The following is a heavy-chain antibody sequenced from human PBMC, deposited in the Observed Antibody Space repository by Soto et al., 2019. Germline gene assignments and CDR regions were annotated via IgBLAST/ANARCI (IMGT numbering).Heavy chain of an antibody. D-gene: IGHD4-17*01. CDR1: GFDFSDYA. CDR2: ISGSGGVT. Sequence: EVQLLESGGGLVQPGGSLRLSCTASGFDFSDYAVTWVRQAPGKGLEWVAGISGSGGVTKYADSVKGRFTISRDNFRTTLYLLMNSLRAGDTAVYYCAKDPNGDYLGAFDSWGQGTMVTVSS. CDR3: AKDPNGDYLGAFDS. J-gene: IGHJ3*02. V-gene: IGHV3-23*01.